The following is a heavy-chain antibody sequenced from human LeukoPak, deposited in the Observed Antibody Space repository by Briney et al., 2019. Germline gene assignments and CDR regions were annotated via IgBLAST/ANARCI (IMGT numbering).Heavy chain of an antibody. Sequence: GGSLRLSCAASGFTFSSYAMSWVRQAPGKGLEWVSAISGSDDSTYYSDSVKGRFTISRDNSKNTLYVQMNSLRAEDTAVYYCAKPLVSDYYDSSGYWGYWGEGTLVTVSS. CDR3: AKPLVSDYYDSSGYWGY. CDR1: GFTFSSYA. V-gene: IGHV3-23*01. CDR2: ISGSDDST. J-gene: IGHJ4*02. D-gene: IGHD3-22*01.